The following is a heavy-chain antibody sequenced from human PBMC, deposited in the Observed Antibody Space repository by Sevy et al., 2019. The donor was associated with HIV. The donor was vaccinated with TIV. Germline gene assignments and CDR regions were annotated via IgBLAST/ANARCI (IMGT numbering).Heavy chain of an antibody. Sequence: ASVKVSCKASGYTFTSYDINWVRQATGQGLEWMGWMNPNSGNTGYAQKFQGRVTMTRNNSISTAYMELSSLLSEDRAVYYRARGLVYGSGSYQDYWGQGTLVTVSS. J-gene: IGHJ4*02. V-gene: IGHV1-8*01. CDR1: GYTFTSYD. CDR3: ARGLVYGSGSYQDY. D-gene: IGHD3-10*01. CDR2: MNPNSGNT.